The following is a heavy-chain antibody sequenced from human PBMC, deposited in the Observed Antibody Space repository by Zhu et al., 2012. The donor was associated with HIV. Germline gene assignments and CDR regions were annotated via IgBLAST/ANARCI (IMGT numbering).Heavy chain of an antibody. CDR2: INPNTGVT. J-gene: IGHJ4*02. D-gene: IGHD3-10*01. CDR1: GYPFTGYY. Sequence: SGYPFTGYYIHWVRQAPGQGLEWMGRINPNTGVTNYAQTFQGRVTMTRDTSIDTAYMELSSLTSVDAAIYYCARAVPTYSFDYWAREPWSPSP. CDR3: ARAVPTYSFDY. V-gene: IGHV1-2*06.